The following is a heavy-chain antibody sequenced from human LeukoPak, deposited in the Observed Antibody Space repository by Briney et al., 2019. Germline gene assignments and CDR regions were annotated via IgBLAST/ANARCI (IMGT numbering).Heavy chain of an antibody. D-gene: IGHD3-10*01. CDR2: IYTSGST. V-gene: IGHV4-61*02. Sequence: SETLSLTCTDSGGSISSGSYYWSWIRQPAGKGLEWIGRIYTSGSTNYNPSLKSRVTISIDTSKNHFSLKLSSVTAADTAVYYCARDLWFGAGRAFDIWGQGTMVTVSS. J-gene: IGHJ3*02. CDR1: GGSISSGSYY. CDR3: ARDLWFGAGRAFDI.